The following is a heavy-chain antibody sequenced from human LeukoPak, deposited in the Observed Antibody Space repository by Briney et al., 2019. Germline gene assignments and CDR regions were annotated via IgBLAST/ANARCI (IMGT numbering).Heavy chain of an antibody. CDR3: ARAWDCSSTSCYRYYYYYMDV. J-gene: IGHJ6*03. Sequence: ASVKVSCKASGYTFTSYDINWVRQATGQGLEWMGWMNPNSGNTGYAQKFQGRVTITRNTSISTAYMELSSLRSEDTAVYYCARAWDCSSTSCYRYYYYYMDVWGKGTTVTVSS. CDR2: MNPNSGNT. CDR1: GYTFTSYD. V-gene: IGHV1-8*03. D-gene: IGHD2-2*01.